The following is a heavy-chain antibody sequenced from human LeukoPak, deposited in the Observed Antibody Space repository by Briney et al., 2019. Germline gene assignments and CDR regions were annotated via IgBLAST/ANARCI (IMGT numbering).Heavy chain of an antibody. D-gene: IGHD2-15*01. CDR2: ISSSSSTI. CDR3: ARDWYCSGGSCYSRDWFDP. CDR1: GFTFSSYS. V-gene: IGHV3-48*01. Sequence: GGSLRLSCAASGFTFSSYSMNWVRQAPGKGLEWVSYISSSSSTIYYADSVKGRFTISGDNAKNSLYLQMNSLRAEDMAVYYCARDWYCSGGSCYSRDWFDPWGQGTLVTVSS. J-gene: IGHJ5*02.